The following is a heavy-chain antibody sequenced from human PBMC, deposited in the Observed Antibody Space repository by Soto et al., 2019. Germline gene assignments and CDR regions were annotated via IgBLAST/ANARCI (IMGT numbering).Heavy chain of an antibody. CDR1: GGSISISSYY. J-gene: IGHJ5*02. V-gene: IGHV4-39*01. Sequence: SETLSLTCTVSGGSISISSYYWGWIRQPPGKGLEWIGSIYYSGSTYYNPSLKSRVTISVDTSKNQFSLKLSSVTAADTAVYYCARHYNWNDRSHWFDPWGQGTLVTVSS. CDR3: ARHYNWNDRSHWFDP. CDR2: IYYSGST. D-gene: IGHD1-20*01.